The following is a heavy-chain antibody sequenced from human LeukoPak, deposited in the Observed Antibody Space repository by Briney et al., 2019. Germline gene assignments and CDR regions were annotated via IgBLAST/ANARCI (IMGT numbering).Heavy chain of an antibody. V-gene: IGHV3-74*01. Sequence: PGGSLRLSCAASGFTFSSYWMHWVRHAPGKGLVWVSRINRDGSSTSYADSVKGRFTISRDKAKNTLYLQMNSLRAEDTAVFYCARDRWDAFDIWGQGTMVTVPS. J-gene: IGHJ3*02. CDR2: INRDGSST. CDR3: ARDRWDAFDI. D-gene: IGHD1-26*01. CDR1: GFTFSSYW.